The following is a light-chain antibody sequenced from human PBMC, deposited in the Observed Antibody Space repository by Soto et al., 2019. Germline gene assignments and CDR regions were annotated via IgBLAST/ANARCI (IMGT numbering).Light chain of an antibody. CDR3: QQYDNLPLT. CDR1: QDISNY. Sequence: DIQMTQSPSSLSASVGDRVTITCQASQDISNYLNWYQQKPGKAPKLLIYDASNLETGVPSRFSGSGSGTDFTFTISSLQPEDIPTYYCQQYDNLPLTFGGRTKLEIK. V-gene: IGKV1-33*01. J-gene: IGKJ4*01. CDR2: DAS.